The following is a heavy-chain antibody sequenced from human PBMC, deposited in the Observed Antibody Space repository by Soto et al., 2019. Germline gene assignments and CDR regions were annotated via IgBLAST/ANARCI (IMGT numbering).Heavy chain of an antibody. J-gene: IGHJ4*02. CDR1: GGTFSSLG. D-gene: IGHD5-12*01. CDR3: ATRGTQGRWLEFADY. CDR2: IIPISGRT. V-gene: IGHV1-69*01. Sequence: QVQLLQSGAEVKRPGSSVKVSCEASGGTFSSLGFTWVRQAPGQGLEWMGGIIPISGRTTFAQKFQGRVTITVDESTRATYMELTTLTSDDTAMYYCATRGTQGRWLEFADYWGQGTLVTVSS.